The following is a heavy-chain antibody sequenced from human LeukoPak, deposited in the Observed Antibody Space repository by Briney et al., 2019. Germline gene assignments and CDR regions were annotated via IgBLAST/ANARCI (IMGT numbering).Heavy chain of an antibody. CDR2: IYHSGST. J-gene: IGHJ4*02. Sequence: PSETLSLTCAVSGGSISSSNWWSWVRQPPGKGLEWIGEIYHSGSTNYNPSLKGRVTISVDKSKNQFSLKLSSVTAADTAVYYCARARTLYFDWPFDYWGQGTLVTVSS. V-gene: IGHV4-4*02. CDR3: ARARTLYFDWPFDY. CDR1: GGSISSSNW. D-gene: IGHD3-9*01.